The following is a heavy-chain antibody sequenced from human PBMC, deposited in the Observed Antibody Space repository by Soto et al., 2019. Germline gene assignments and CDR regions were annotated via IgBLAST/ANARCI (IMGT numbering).Heavy chain of an antibody. CDR3: ARDVCCYTGYYYGMDV. J-gene: IGHJ6*02. V-gene: IGHV4-4*02. D-gene: IGHD2-2*02. CDR1: GGSISSSNW. CDR2: IYYSGST. Sequence: SETLSLTCAVSGGSISSSNWWSWVRQPPGKGLEWIGSIYYSGSTYYNPSLKSRVTISVDTSKNQFSLKLSSVTAADTAVYYCARDVCCYTGYYYGMDVWGQGTTVTVSS.